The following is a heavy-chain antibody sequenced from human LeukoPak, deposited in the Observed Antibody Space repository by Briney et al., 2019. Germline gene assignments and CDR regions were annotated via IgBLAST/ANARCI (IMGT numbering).Heavy chain of an antibody. Sequence: GGSLRLSCAASGFTFSNYAMHWVRQAPGKGLEWVSYISSSSRIIYYADSVKGRFTISRDNAKNSLYLQMNSLRAEDTAVYYCARESDGSSAYYPHHFDYWGQGTLVTVSS. CDR1: GFTFSNYA. J-gene: IGHJ4*02. V-gene: IGHV3-48*04. D-gene: IGHD3-22*01. CDR2: ISSSSRII. CDR3: ARESDGSSAYYPHHFDY.